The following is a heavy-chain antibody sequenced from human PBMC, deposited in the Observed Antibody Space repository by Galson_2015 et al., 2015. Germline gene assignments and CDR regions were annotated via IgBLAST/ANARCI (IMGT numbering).Heavy chain of an antibody. J-gene: IGHJ3*02. V-gene: IGHV3-9*01. CDR1: GFTFDDYA. Sequence: SLRLSCAASGFTFDDYAMHWVRQAPGKGLEWVSGISWNSGSIGYADSVKGRFTISRDNAKNSLYLQMNSLRAEDTALYYCAKDYDFWSGSMGDAFDIWGQGTMVTVSS. CDR2: ISWNSGSI. D-gene: IGHD3-3*01. CDR3: AKDYDFWSGSMGDAFDI.